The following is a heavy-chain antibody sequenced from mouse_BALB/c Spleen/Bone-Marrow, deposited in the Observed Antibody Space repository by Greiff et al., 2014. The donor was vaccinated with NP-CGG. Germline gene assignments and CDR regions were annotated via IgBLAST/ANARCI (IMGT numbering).Heavy chain of an antibody. J-gene: IGHJ3*01. V-gene: IGHV14-3*02. CDR1: GFNIKDTY. D-gene: IGHD1-1*01. CDR3: ASYYYGSSGFAY. Sequence: EVQLQQSGAELVKPGASVKLSCTASGFNIKDTYMHWVKQRPEQGLEWIGRIDPANGNTKYDPKFQGKATITADISSNTAYLQLSSLTSEDTAVYYCASYYYGSSGFAYWGQGTLVTVSA. CDR2: IDPANGNT.